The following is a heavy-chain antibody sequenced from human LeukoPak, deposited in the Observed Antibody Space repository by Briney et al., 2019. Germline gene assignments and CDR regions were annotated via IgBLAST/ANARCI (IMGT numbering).Heavy chain of an antibody. CDR2: ISSSGDYI. J-gene: IGHJ4*02. V-gene: IGHV3-21*01. D-gene: IGHD1-1*01. CDR3: ARDRVQLSAPDY. Sequence: TGGSLRLSCAASGFTFNIYSMNWVRQAPGKGLEWVSSISSSGDYIYYADSVKGRFTISKDNAKNSLYLQMNSLRADDTAVYYCARDRVQLSAPDYWGQGTLVTVSS. CDR1: GFTFNIYS.